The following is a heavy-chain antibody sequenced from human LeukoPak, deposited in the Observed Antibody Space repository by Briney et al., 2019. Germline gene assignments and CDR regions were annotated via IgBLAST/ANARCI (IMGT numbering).Heavy chain of an antibody. CDR1: GFTFSSYS. Sequence: PGGSLRLSCAASGFTFSSYSMNWVRQASGKGLEWVGRITGTHAAAYAASVKGRFTISKDDSKSTTYLQMNSLETEDTAVYYCARDVHYGGTYWYFDLWGRGTLVTVSS. V-gene: IGHV3-73*01. CDR2: ITGTHAA. J-gene: IGHJ2*01. D-gene: IGHD4-23*01. CDR3: ARDVHYGGTYWYFDL.